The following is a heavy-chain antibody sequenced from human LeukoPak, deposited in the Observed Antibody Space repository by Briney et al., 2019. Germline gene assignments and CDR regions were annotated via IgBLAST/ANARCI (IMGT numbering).Heavy chain of an antibody. CDR3: ARHSGGMTTPIDY. V-gene: IGHV4-39*01. CDR1: GGSISSSSYY. CDR2: IYYSGST. D-gene: IGHD4-11*01. Sequence: PSETLSLTCTVSGGSISSSSYYWGWIRQPPGKGLEWIGSIYYSGSTYYNPSLKSRVTISVDTSKNQFSLKLSSVTAADTAVYYCARHSGGMTTPIDYWGQGTLVTVSS. J-gene: IGHJ4*02.